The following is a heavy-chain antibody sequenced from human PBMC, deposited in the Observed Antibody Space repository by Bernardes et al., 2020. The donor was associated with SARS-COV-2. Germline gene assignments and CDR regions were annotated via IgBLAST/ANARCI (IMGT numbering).Heavy chain of an antibody. CDR1: GFTVSDNY. J-gene: IGHJ6*02. V-gene: IGHV3-66*01. D-gene: IGHD3-10*01. Sequence: GGSLRLSCAASGFTVSDNYMTWVRRAPGKGLEWVALMYSGGSTYYADPVKGRFTVSRDNSKNTLYLQMNSLRAEDTAVYYCASVMATWDRGLFSNTYYFYGMDVWGQGTTVTVSS. CDR2: MYSGGST. CDR3: ASVMATWDRGLFSNTYYFYGMDV.